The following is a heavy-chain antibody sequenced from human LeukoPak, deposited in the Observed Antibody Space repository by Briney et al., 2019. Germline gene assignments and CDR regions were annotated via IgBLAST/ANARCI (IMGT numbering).Heavy chain of an antibody. Sequence: SETLFLTCAVYGGSLTGYYWTLVRQTPGKGLEWIGEVGIDGDTNYNPSLKSRVTISIDTSRNQFSLRLTSVTAADTAVYYCARVPAPISRPCDSWGQETPVTVSS. CDR3: ARVPAPISRPCDS. CDR2: VGIDGDT. CDR1: GGSLTGYY. J-gene: IGHJ5*02. D-gene: IGHD2-21*02. V-gene: IGHV4-34*01.